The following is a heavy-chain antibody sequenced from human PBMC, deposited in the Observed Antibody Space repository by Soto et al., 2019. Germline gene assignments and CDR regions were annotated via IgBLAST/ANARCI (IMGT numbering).Heavy chain of an antibody. CDR3: ARRITGATVDY. D-gene: IGHD1-26*01. CDR2: IYYSGST. V-gene: IGHV4-39*01. J-gene: IGHJ4*02. CDR1: GGSISSSSYY. Sequence: QLQLQESGPGLVKPSETPSLTCTVSGGSISSSSYYWGWIRQPPGKGLEWIGSIYYSGSTYYNPSLKSRVTISVDTSKNQFSLKLSSVTAADTAVYYCARRITGATVDYWGQGTLVTVSS.